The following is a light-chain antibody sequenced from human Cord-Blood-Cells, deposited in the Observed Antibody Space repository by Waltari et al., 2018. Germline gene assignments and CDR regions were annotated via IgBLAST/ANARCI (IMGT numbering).Light chain of an antibody. Sequence: QSVLTQPPSASGTPGQRVTISCSGSSSNIGSNYVYWYQQLPGTAPKLVIYRNNRRPSGVVDRISVSKSSTRASLAISGLRSEGEADYYCAAWDDSLSGWVFGGGTKLTVL. J-gene: IGLJ3*02. CDR2: RNN. CDR3: AAWDDSLSGWV. CDR1: SSNIGSNY. V-gene: IGLV1-47*01.